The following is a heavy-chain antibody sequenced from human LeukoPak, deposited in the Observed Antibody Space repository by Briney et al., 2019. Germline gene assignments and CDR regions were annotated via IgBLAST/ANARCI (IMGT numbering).Heavy chain of an antibody. D-gene: IGHD4-11*01. CDR1: GYTFTSYY. Sequence: ASVKVSCTASGYTFTSYYMHWVRQAPGQGLEWMGIINPSGGSTSYAQKFQGRVTMTRDTSTSTVYMELSSLRSEDTAVYYCARGSAVTSAYYYYGMDVWGQGTTVTVSS. V-gene: IGHV1-46*01. CDR2: INPSGGST. J-gene: IGHJ6*02. CDR3: ARGSAVTSAYYYYGMDV.